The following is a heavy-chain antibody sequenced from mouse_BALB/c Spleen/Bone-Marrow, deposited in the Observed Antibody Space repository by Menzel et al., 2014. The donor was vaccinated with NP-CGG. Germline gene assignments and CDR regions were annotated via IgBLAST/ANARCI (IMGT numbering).Heavy chain of an antibody. CDR1: GFTFTDYY. Sequence: EVMLVESGGGLVQPGGSLRLSCATSGFTFTDYYMSWVRQPPGKALEWLAFIRNKANGYTTEYSASVKGRFTISRDNSQSILYLQMNTLRAEDSATYYCARDMGLLRFDYWGHGTTLTVPS. J-gene: IGHJ2*01. V-gene: IGHV7-3*02. D-gene: IGHD1-1*01. CDR2: IRNKANGYTT. CDR3: ARDMGLLRFDY.